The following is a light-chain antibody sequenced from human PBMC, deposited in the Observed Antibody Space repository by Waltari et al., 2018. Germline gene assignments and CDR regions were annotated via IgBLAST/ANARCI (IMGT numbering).Light chain of an antibody. CDR3: QQYNSYSPWT. CDR2: KAS. V-gene: IGKV1-5*03. Sequence: DIQMTQSPSTLSASVGDRVTITCRASQSISSWLAWYQQKPGKAPKLLIYKASSLESGVPSRFSGSGSGTEFTRTSSSLQPYDFATYYCQQYNSYSPWTFGQGTKVEIK. CDR1: QSISSW. J-gene: IGKJ1*01.